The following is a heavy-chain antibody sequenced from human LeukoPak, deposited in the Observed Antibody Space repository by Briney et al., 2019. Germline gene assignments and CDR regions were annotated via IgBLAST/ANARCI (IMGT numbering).Heavy chain of an antibody. CDR3: ARYDGGSCPFDY. J-gene: IGHJ4*02. Sequence: ECVSVLYSGDKTYYADSVKGRFTISRDNSKNTLYLQMDSLRAEDTAVYYGARYDGGSCPFDYWGQGTLVTVSS. CDR2: LYSGDKT. V-gene: IGHV3-53*01. D-gene: IGHD4-23*01.